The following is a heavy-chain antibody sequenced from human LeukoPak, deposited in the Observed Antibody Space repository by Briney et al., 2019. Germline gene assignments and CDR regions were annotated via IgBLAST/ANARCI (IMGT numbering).Heavy chain of an antibody. CDR2: ISGSGGST. CDR1: GFTFSNYA. V-gene: IGHV3-23*01. Sequence: GGSLRLSCAASGFTFSNYAMGWVRQAPGKGLEWVSAISGSGGSTYYADSVKGRFTISRDNSKNTLYLQMNSLRAEDTAVYYCAKGRTFGGVIVPFDYWGQGTLVTVSS. D-gene: IGHD3-16*02. CDR3: AKGRTFGGVIVPFDY. J-gene: IGHJ4*02.